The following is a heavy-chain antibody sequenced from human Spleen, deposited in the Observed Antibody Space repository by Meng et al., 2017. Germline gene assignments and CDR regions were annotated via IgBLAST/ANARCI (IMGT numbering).Heavy chain of an antibody. CDR2: ISYDGSNK. CDR3: ARDLPPYLDSYYYYYYGMDV. V-gene: IGHV3-30*01. D-gene: IGHD2-2*03. J-gene: IGHJ6*02. CDR1: GFTFSSYA. Sequence: GESLKISCAASGFTFSSYAMHWVRQAPGKGLEWVAVISYDGSNKYYADSVKGRFTISRDNSKNTLYLQMNSLRAEDTAVYYCARDLPPYLDSYYYYYYGMDVWGQGTTVTVSS.